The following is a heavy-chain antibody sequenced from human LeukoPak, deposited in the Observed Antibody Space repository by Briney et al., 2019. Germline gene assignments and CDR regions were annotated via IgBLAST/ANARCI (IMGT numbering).Heavy chain of an antibody. CDR2: IYYSGST. J-gene: IGHJ4*02. CDR3: ARARYSSSWACDY. CDR1: GGSISSYY. D-gene: IGHD6-13*01. V-gene: IGHV4-59*01. Sequence: PSQTLSLTCAVSGGSISSYYWSWIRQPPGKGLEWIGYIYYSGSTNYNPSLKSRVTISVDTSKNQFSLKLSSVTAADTAVYYCARARYSSSWACDYWGQGTLVTVSS.